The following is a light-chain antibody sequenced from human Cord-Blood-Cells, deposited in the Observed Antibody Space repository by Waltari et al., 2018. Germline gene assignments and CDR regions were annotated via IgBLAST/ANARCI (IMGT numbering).Light chain of an antibody. CDR3: QSADSSGTYPV. J-gene: IGLJ3*02. CDR1: ALPKKY. CDR2: KDS. Sequence: YELTQPPSVSVSPGQTARNTCSGHALPKKYAYRYQQKPGQAPVPVIYKDSERPAGIPERISGSSSGTTVTSTISGGQAEEEADYYSQSADSSGTYPVFGGETKLTGL. V-gene: IGLV3-25*02.